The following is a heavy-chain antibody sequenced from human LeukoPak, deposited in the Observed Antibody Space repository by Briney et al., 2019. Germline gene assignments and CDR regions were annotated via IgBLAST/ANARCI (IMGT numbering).Heavy chain of an antibody. Sequence: PSETLSLTCAVYGGSFNSYYCSWIRQPPGKGLEWIGEINHSGSTNYNPSLKSRVTTSVDTSKNQISLKLSSVTAADTAVYYCARMTAGGFDIWGRGTMVTVSS. CDR2: INHSGST. CDR1: GGSFNSYY. D-gene: IGHD2-8*02. V-gene: IGHV4-34*01. J-gene: IGHJ3*02. CDR3: ARMTAGGFDI.